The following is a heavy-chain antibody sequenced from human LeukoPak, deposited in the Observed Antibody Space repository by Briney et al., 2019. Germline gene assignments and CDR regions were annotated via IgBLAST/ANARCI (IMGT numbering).Heavy chain of an antibody. Sequence: GGSLRLSCAASGFTFSDYYMSWIRQAPGKGLEWVSYISSSSSYTNYADSVKGRFTISRDNAKNSLYLQMNSLRAEDTAVYYCARGNVSSNRRPLDYWGQGTLVTVSS. CDR2: ISSSSSYT. J-gene: IGHJ4*02. D-gene: IGHD2-2*01. CDR3: ARGNVSSNRRPLDY. V-gene: IGHV3-11*06. CDR1: GFTFSDYY.